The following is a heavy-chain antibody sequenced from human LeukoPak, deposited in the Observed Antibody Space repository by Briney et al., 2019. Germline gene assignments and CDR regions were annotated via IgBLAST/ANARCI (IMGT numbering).Heavy chain of an antibody. D-gene: IGHD4-17*01. J-gene: IGHJ4*02. CDR2: IYHSGST. CDR3: AGASFYGDYDVFLVY. Sequence: PSETLSLTCAVSGGSIRSSNWWSWVRQPPGKGLEWIGEIYHSGSTNYNPSLKSRVTISVDKSKNQFSLKLSSVTAADTAVYYCAGASFYGDYDVFLVYWGQGTLVTVSS. V-gene: IGHV4-4*02. CDR1: GGSIRSSNW.